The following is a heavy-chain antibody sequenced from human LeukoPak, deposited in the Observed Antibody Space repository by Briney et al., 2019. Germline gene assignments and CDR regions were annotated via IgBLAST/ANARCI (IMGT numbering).Heavy chain of an antibody. CDR1: GLTFSRYS. V-gene: IGHV3-21*01. D-gene: IGHD1-26*01. J-gene: IGHJ6*03. CDR3: ARASYSGSFQGYYYYMDV. CDR2: ISSGSSYI. Sequence: GGSLRLSCAAPGLTFSRYSMNWVRQAPGKGLEWVSSISSGSSYIYYADSVKGRFTISRDNAKNSLYLQMNSLRAEDTAVYYCARASYSGSFQGYYYYMDVWGKGTTVTVSS.